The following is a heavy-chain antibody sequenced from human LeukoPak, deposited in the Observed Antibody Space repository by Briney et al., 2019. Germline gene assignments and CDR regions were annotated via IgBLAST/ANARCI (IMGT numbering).Heavy chain of an antibody. J-gene: IGHJ6*02. CDR1: GFTFSSYA. Sequence: PGRSLRLSCAASGFTFSSYAMSWVRQAPGKGLEWVSAISGSGGSTYYADSVKGRFTISRDNSKNTLYLQMNSLRAEDTAVYYCAKGTVTQSLHYYYYGMDVWGQGTTVTVSS. CDR2: ISGSGGST. V-gene: IGHV3-23*01. CDR3: AKGTVTQSLHYYYYGMDV. D-gene: IGHD4-17*01.